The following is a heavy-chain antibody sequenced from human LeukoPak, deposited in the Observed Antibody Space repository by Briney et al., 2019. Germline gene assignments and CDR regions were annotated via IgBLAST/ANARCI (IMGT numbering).Heavy chain of an antibody. CDR3: ASPLGGDGYNFGY. CDR2: IYLGDSDT. Sequence: GESLKISCKGSGYSFTNYWIVWVRQMPGKGLEWMGIIYLGDSDTRYSPSFQGQVTISADKSIITAYLQWSSLKASDTAMYYCASPLGGDGYNFGYWGQGTLVTVSS. CDR1: GYSFTNYW. V-gene: IGHV5-51*01. D-gene: IGHD5-24*01. J-gene: IGHJ4*02.